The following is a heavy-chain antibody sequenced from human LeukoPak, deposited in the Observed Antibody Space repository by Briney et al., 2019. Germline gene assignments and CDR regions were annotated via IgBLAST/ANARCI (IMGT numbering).Heavy chain of an antibody. CDR2: ISNSVGSRI. Sequence: GGSLRLSCAASGFTFRDYYMGWIRQAPGKGLEWVSYISNSVGSRIYNADSVKGRFTISTDNSKNSLYLQMNSLRTEDTAVYYCAKVLIFYWYFDLWGRGTLVTVSS. CDR3: AKVLIFYWYFDL. V-gene: IGHV3-11*01. D-gene: IGHD3-10*01. J-gene: IGHJ2*01. CDR1: GFTFRDYY.